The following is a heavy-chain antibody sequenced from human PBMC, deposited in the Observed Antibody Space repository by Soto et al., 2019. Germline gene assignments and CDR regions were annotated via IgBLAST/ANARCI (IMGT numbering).Heavy chain of an antibody. CDR2: IWYDGSNK. D-gene: IGHD6-13*01. V-gene: IGHV3-33*01. CDR1: GFTFSSYG. J-gene: IGHJ6*02. CDR3: AREWQQLGSYYYYYYGMDV. Sequence: GGSLRLSCAASGFTFSSYGMHWVRQAPGKGLEWVAVIWYDGSNKYYADSVKGRFTISRDNSKNTLYLQMNSLRAEDTAVYYCAREWQQLGSYYYYYYGMDVWGQGTTVTVSS.